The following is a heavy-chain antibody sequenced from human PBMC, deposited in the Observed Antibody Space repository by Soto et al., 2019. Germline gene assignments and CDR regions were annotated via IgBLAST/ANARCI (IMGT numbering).Heavy chain of an antibody. V-gene: IGHV3-66*01. CDR1: GFTVNSDY. J-gene: IGHJ4*02. Sequence: EVQLVESGGGLVQPGGSLRLSCAASGFTVNSDYMTWVRQAPGKGLEWVSVIYSGGSTYYTDSVKGRFTISRDNSKNTQYPQMSSRRSEQTAVYCCARAPCYCGQGCWGQGTMVTVTS. CDR3: ARAPCYCGQGC. D-gene: IGHD2-15*01. CDR2: IYSGGST.